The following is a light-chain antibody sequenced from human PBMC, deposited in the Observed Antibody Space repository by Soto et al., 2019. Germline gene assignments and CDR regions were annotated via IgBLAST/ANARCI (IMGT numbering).Light chain of an antibody. CDR1: QNIYNS. Sequence: DVQMTQSPSSVSASVGDRVTIACQASQNIYNSLNWYHLKPGKAPQVLILDASDLETGVPSRFSGSRYGTAFSLTINNLQPEDVGTYFCQHYDNLPLTFGGGTTVEIE. V-gene: IGKV1-33*01. CDR2: DAS. J-gene: IGKJ4*01. CDR3: QHYDNLPLT.